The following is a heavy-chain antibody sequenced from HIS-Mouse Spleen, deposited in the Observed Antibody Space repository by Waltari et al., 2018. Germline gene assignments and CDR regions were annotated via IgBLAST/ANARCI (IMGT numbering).Heavy chain of an antibody. CDR2: IYYSGST. CDR3: AREIPYSSSWYDWYFDL. D-gene: IGHD6-13*01. J-gene: IGHJ2*01. Sequence: QLQLQESGPGLVKPSETPSLPCPVPGAPTTRSGYYWGWTRQPPGKGLEWIGSIYYSGSTYYNPSLKSRVTISVDTSKNQFSLKLSSVTAADTAVYYCAREIPYSSSWYDWYFDLWGRGTLVTVSS. CDR1: GAPTTRSGYY. V-gene: IGHV4-39*07.